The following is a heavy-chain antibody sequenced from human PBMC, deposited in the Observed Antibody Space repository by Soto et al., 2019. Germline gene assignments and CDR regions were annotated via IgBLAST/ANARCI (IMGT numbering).Heavy chain of an antibody. CDR1: GYTFTSYA. V-gene: IGHV1-3*01. CDR2: INAGNGNT. CDR3: ARGGGYCRGGSCYSLSTPFDY. Sequence: QVQLVQSGAEVKKPGASVKVSCKASGYTFTSYAMHWVRQAPGQRLEWMGWINAGNGNTKYSQKFQGRVTITRDTSASTAYMELSSLRSETTAVYSCARGGGYCRGGSCYSLSTPFDYWCQGTLVTVSS. D-gene: IGHD2-15*01. J-gene: IGHJ4*02.